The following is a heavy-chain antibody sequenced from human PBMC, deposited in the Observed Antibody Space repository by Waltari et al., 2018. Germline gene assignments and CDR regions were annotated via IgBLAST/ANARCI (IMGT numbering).Heavy chain of an antibody. Sequence: EVQLLESGGGLVQPGGSLRLSCAASGFTFSSYAMDWVRQAPGKGLEWVSAIRGSGGSTEYAGDVKGRFTSARENFKNALDLKMNRLRAEDTAVYYCAKDRDGGQWPDYWGQGTLVTVSS. V-gene: IGHV3-23*01. CDR3: AKDRDGGQWPDY. J-gene: IGHJ4*02. CDR2: IRGSGGST. D-gene: IGHD6-19*01. CDR1: GFTFSSYA.